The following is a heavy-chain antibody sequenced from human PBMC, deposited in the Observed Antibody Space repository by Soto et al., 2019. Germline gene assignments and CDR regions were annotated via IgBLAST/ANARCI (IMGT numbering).Heavy chain of an antibody. CDR2: IYSSGGS. CDR1: GASVSSGDYY. Sequence: QVQLQESGPGLVKPSQTLSLTCTVSGASVSSGDYYWSCIRQPPGKGLEWIGYIYSSGGSYYNPSLKGRLTISIDTSKTPFSLKLNSVTVADTAIYYCVGTGTTDDYWGRGTLVTVSS. V-gene: IGHV4-30-4*01. D-gene: IGHD1-1*01. CDR3: VGTGTTDDY. J-gene: IGHJ4*02.